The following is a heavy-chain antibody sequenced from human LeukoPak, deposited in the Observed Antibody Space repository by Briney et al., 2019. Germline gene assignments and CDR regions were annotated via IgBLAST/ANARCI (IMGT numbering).Heavy chain of an antibody. CDR3: ARGPFANWGWVAEDGFDI. Sequence: ASVKVSCKASGYTFTSYDINWVRQATGQGLEWMGWMNPNSGNTGYAQKFQGRVTMTRNTSISTAYMELSSLRSEDTAVYYCARGPFANWGWVAEDGFDIWGQGTKVAVSS. CDR1: GYTFTSYD. CDR2: MNPNSGNT. J-gene: IGHJ3*02. D-gene: IGHD7-27*01. V-gene: IGHV1-8*01.